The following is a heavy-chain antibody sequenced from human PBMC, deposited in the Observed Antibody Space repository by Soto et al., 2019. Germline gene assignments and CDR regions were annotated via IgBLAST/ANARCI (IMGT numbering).Heavy chain of an antibody. CDR1: GYTFTSYY. Sequence: QVQLVQSGAELKKPGASAKVSCKASGYTFTSYYMHWVRQAPGQGLEWMGIINPNGGNTNYAQKFRGRVTMTRDTSTTTVYIELSSLRSDDTAVYYCARGGLADCGGDCSLSIWVQGTLVTVSS. J-gene: IGHJ4*02. CDR3: ARGGLADCGGDCSLSI. CDR2: INPNGGNT. D-gene: IGHD2-21*02. V-gene: IGHV1-46*01.